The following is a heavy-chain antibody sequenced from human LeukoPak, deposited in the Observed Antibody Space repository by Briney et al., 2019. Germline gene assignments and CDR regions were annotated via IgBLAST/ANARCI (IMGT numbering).Heavy chain of an antibody. CDR3: SGYISYWSSGGGY. D-gene: IGHD6-19*01. V-gene: IGHV4-39*01. J-gene: IGHJ4*02. CDR1: GGSISSLIYY. CDR2: VYYRGTT. Sequence: SETLSLTCTVSGGSISSLIYYWGWIRQPPGKGLEWIASVYYRGTTFYSPSLKSRVAISVDRSNNQFSLSLSSVTAADTAVYFCSGYISYWSSGGGYWGQGTPVTVSS.